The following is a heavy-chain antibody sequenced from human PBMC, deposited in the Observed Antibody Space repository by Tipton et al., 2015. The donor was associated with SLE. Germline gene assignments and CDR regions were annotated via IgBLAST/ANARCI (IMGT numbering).Heavy chain of an antibody. CDR1: GYTFTSYG. CDR3: ARILDDSSVYYYYYYMDV. CDR2: ISAYNGNT. V-gene: IGHV1-18*01. Sequence: QLVQSGAEVKKPGASVKVSCKASGYTFTSYGISWVRQAPGRGLEWMGWISAYNGNTNYAQKLQGRVTMTTDTSTSTAYMELRSLRSDDTAVYYCARILDDSSVYYYYYYMDVWGKGTTVTVSS. J-gene: IGHJ6*03. D-gene: IGHD3-22*01.